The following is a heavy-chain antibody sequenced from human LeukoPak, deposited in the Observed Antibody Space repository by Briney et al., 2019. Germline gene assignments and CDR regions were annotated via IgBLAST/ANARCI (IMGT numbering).Heavy chain of an antibody. D-gene: IGHD3-22*01. CDR3: ARESAAGYYDSSGYYFSYFDS. J-gene: IGHJ4*02. V-gene: IGHV1-18*01. CDR1: VYTFINHG. CDR2: ISAYNGNT. Sequence: AAVRVSCKASVYTFINHGINWVRQAPGQGRGWMGWISAYNGNTNYAQNLQGRVTITTDTSTSTAYMELRSLRSDDTDVYYCARESAAGYYDSSGYYFSYFDSWGQGTLVTVSS.